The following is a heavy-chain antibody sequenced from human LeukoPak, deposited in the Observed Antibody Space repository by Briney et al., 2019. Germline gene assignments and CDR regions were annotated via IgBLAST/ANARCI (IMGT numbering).Heavy chain of an antibody. J-gene: IGHJ6*03. CDR2: VYHSGNT. V-gene: IGHV4-4*02. D-gene: IGHD1-1*01. CDR3: ARMFIKAVGTHYYFYMDV. Sequence: SETLSLTCAVSGDSISRSNWWSWVRRSPGKGLKWIGEVYHSGNTKVNPSLKSRVTMSVDRSKSQFSLNLNSVTAADTAVYYCARMFIKAVGTHYYFYMDVWGKGTTVTVSS. CDR1: GDSISRSNW.